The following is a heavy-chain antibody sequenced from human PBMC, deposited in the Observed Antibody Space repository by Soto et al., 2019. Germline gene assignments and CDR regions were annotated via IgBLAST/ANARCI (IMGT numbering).Heavy chain of an antibody. CDR2: IYPGDSDT. CDR1: GYSFTSYW. D-gene: IGHD1-26*01. V-gene: IGHV5-51*01. CDR3: ARLSGSYYEPFDY. Sequence: GESLKISCKGSGYSFTSYWIASVRQMPGKGLEWMGIIYPGDSDTRYSPSFQGQVTISADKSISTAYLQWDSLKASDTAMYYCARLSGSYYEPFDYWGQGTLVTVSS. J-gene: IGHJ4*02.